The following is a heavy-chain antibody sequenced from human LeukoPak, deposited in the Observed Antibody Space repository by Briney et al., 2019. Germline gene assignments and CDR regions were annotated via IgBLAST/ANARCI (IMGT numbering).Heavy chain of an antibody. V-gene: IGHV3-30*04. CDR3: AKDRPVGSG. J-gene: IGHJ4*02. CDR2: ISYDGSNK. Sequence: GGSLRLSCAASGFTFSSYAMHWVRQAPGKGLEWVAVISYDGSNKYYADSVKGRFTISRDNSKNTLYLQMNSLRAEDTAVYYCAKDRPVGSGWGQGTLVTVSS. D-gene: IGHD6-6*01. CDR1: GFTFSSYA.